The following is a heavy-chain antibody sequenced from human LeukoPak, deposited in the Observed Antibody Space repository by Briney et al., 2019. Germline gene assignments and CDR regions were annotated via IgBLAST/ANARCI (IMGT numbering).Heavy chain of an antibody. J-gene: IGHJ3*02. CDR1: GGSISSSSYY. D-gene: IGHD3-22*01. CDR3: ARERITMIVVQAFDI. Sequence: PSETLSLTCTVSGGSISSSSYYWGWIRQPPGKGLEWIGSIYYSGSTYYNPSLKSRVTISVDKSNNQFSLKLSSVTAADTAVYYCARERITMIVVQAFDIWGQGTMVTVSS. CDR2: IYYSGST. V-gene: IGHV4-39*02.